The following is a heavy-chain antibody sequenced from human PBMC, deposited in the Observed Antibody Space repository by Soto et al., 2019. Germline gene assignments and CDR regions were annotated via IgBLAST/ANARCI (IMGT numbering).Heavy chain of an antibody. D-gene: IGHD2-15*01. J-gene: IGHJ4*02. CDR3: AKDLSDCSAGTCYYFDY. CDR2: ITYDGRNK. CDR1: GFTFSSYG. Sequence: QVQLVESGGGVVQPGRSLRLSCAAPGFTFSSYGMHWVRQAPGKGLEWVAVITYDGRNKYYGDSVKGRFTISRDNSKNTLYLQMNGLRAEDTAVYYCAKDLSDCSAGTCYYFDYWGQGTLVTVSS. V-gene: IGHV3-30*18.